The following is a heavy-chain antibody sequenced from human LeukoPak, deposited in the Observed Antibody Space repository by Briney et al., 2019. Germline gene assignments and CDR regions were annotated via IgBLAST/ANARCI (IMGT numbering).Heavy chain of an antibody. CDR3: ARTPLVDCSGGSCYIY. CDR2: IYTSGST. CDR1: GGSISSYY. J-gene: IGHJ4*02. D-gene: IGHD2-15*01. Sequence: SETLSLTCTVSGGSISSYYWSWIRQPAGKGLEWIGRIYTSGSTNYNPSLKSRVTMSVDTSKNQFSLKLSSVTAADTAVYYCARTPLVDCSGGSCYIYWGQGTLVTASS. V-gene: IGHV4-4*07.